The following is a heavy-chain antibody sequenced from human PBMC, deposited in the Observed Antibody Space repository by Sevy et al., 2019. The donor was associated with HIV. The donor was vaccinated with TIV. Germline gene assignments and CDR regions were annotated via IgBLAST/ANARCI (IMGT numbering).Heavy chain of an antibody. Sequence: GGSLRLSCAASGFTFSSYWINWVRQAPGEGLEWVANINQGGNQKHYMDSVKGRFTIARDNAENAVYLQMNSLRVEDVAVYYCARGPSGAAAGRFDSWGQGTLVTVSS. D-gene: IGHD6-13*01. V-gene: IGHV3-7*01. CDR3: ARGPSGAAAGRFDS. CDR1: GFTFSSYW. CDR2: INQGGNQK. J-gene: IGHJ4*02.